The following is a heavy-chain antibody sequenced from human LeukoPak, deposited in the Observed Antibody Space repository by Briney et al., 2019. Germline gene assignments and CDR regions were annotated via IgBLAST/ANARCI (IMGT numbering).Heavy chain of an antibody. CDR3: ARDTYYDILTGSTYYMDV. CDR1: GYTFTGYY. V-gene: IGHV1-2*02. CDR2: INPNSGGT. D-gene: IGHD3-9*01. Sequence: ASVKVSCKASGYTFTGYYMHWVRQAPGQGLEWMGWINPNSGGTNYAQKFQGRVTMTRDTSISTAYMELSRLRSDDTAVYYCARDTYYDILTGSTYYMDVWGKGTTVTISS. J-gene: IGHJ6*03.